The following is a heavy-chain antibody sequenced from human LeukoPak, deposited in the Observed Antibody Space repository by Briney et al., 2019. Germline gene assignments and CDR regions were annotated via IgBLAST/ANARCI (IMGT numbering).Heavy chain of an antibody. Sequence: EASVKVSCKASGYSFTDYHIHWVRQAPGQGLEWMGWINPNSGGTNYAQTFQGRVTLTRDTSISPAYMELSRLTSDDTAVFYCAKVGAVAGKKSAFDIWGEGTMVTVSS. CDR1: GYSFTDYH. CDR2: INPNSGGT. CDR3: AKVGAVAGKKSAFDI. J-gene: IGHJ3*02. D-gene: IGHD6-19*01. V-gene: IGHV1-2*02.